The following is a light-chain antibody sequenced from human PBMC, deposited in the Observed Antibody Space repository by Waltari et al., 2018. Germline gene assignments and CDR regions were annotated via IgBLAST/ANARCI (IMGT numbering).Light chain of an antibody. Sequence: EIVLTQSPGTLSLSPGDRATLSCRASQSFSSSFLAWYQQKPCQAPRLLIYGASSRATGIPDRFSGGGSGTDFTLTISRLEPEDVAVYYCQQYGGSPPYTFGQGTKLEI. CDR3: QQYGGSPPYT. J-gene: IGKJ2*01. CDR1: QSFSSSF. CDR2: GAS. V-gene: IGKV3-20*01.